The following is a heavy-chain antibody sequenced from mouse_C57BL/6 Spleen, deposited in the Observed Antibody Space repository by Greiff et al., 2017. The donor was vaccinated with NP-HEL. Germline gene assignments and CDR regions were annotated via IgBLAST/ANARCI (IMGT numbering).Heavy chain of an antibody. CDR2: IYPGDGDT. D-gene: IGHD1-1*01. CDR1: GYAFSSYW. J-gene: IGHJ2*01. Sequence: VQRVESGAELVKPGASVKISCKASGYAFSSYWMNWVKQRPGKGLEWIGQIYPGDGDTNYNGKFKGKATLTADKSSSTAYMQLSSLTSEDSAVYFCARRDYGSSYPFYFDYWGQGTTLTVSS. CDR3: ARRDYGSSYPFYFDY. V-gene: IGHV1-80*01.